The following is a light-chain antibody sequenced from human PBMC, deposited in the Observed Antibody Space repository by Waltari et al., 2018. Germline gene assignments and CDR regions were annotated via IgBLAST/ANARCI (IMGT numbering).Light chain of an antibody. CDR3: QQRSNWPLFT. V-gene: IGKV3-11*01. J-gene: IGKJ3*01. Sequence: EIVLTQSPATLSLSPGERATLSCRASQSVSSYLAWYQQKPGQAPRLLSYDASNMATGIPARFSGSGSGTDFTLTISSLEPEDFAVYYCQQRSNWPLFTFGPGTKVDIK. CDR2: DAS. CDR1: QSVSSY.